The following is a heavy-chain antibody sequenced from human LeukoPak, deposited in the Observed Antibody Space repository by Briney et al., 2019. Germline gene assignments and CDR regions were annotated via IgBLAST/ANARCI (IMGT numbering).Heavy chain of an antibody. CDR3: ARGNRWRPFHYYYYMDV. CDR1: GGSISSSNW. Sequence: SETLSLTCAVSGGSISSSNWWSWVRQPPGKGLEWIGEIYHSGSTNYNPSLKSRVTISVDKSKNQFSLKLSSVTAADTAVYYCARGNRWRPFHYYYYMDVWGKGTTVTVSS. V-gene: IGHV4-4*02. CDR2: IYHSGST. D-gene: IGHD3-16*02. J-gene: IGHJ6*03.